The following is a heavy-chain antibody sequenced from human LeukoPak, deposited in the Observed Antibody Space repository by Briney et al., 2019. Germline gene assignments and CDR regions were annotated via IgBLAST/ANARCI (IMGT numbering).Heavy chain of an antibody. CDR1: GFTFSSYS. CDR3: AKGLFGEFFFDY. Sequence: PGGSLRLSCAASGFTFSSYSMNWVRQAPGKGLEWVSSISSSSSYIYYADSVKGRFTISRDNAKNSLYLQMNSLRAEDTALYYCAKGLFGEFFFDYWGQGTLVTVSS. V-gene: IGHV3-21*04. CDR2: ISSSSSYI. D-gene: IGHD3-10*01. J-gene: IGHJ4*02.